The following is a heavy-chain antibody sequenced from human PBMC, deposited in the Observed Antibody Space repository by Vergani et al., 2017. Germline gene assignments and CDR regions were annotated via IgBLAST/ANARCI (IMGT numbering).Heavy chain of an antibody. V-gene: IGHV3-15*01. Sequence: EVQPVESGGGLVKPGGSLRLSCTTSGFTFSSAWMSWVRQAPGKGLEWVARIRPKTDGETTDYAAPVKGRFTISRDDSKNTLYLQMNSLKTEDTAVYYCARGSSDGDYPGRYYGMDVWDQ. CDR2: IRPKTDGETT. J-gene: IGHJ6*02. CDR1: GFTFSSAW. CDR3: ARGSSDGDYPGRYYGMDV. D-gene: IGHD4-17*01.